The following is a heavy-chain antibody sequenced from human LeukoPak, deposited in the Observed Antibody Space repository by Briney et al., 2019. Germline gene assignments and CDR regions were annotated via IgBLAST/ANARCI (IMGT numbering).Heavy chain of an antibody. Sequence: GGSLRLSCAASGLTFSNYWMHWARHAPGKGLVWISRINTDGSVTNYADSVRGRFTTSRDNAKNTLYLQMSSLRAEDTAVYFCARGCDSGCYGLGYWGQGTLVTVSS. CDR2: INTDGSVT. D-gene: IGHD3-10*01. J-gene: IGHJ4*02. CDR3: ARGCDSGCYGLGY. CDR1: GLTFSNYW. V-gene: IGHV3-74*01.